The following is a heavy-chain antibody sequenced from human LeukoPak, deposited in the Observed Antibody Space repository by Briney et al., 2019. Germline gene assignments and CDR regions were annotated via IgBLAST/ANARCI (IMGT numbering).Heavy chain of an antibody. CDR2: IQQDGSAK. J-gene: IGHJ3*02. V-gene: IGHV3-7*05. CDR3: ARGQTQLWFGEGRAAFDI. CDR1: GFSISNFW. Sequence: PGGSLRLSCAASGFSISNFWMSWVRQAPGKGLEWVANIQQDGSAKHYLDSVKGRLTISRDNAKNSLYLQMNSLRAEDTAVYYCARGQTQLWFGEGRAAFDIWGQGTMVTVSS. D-gene: IGHD3-10*01.